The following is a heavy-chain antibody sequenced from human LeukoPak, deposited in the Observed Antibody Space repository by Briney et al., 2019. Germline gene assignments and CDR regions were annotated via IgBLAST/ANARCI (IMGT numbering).Heavy chain of an antibody. CDR3: AKDLGYSSSEMMGAFDI. CDR1: GFTFSSYG. Sequence: PGGSLRLSCAASGFTFSSYGMHWVRQAPGKGLEWVAFIRYDGSNKYYADSVKGRFTISRDNSKNTLYLQMNSLRAKDTAVYYCAKDLGYSSSEMMGAFDIWGQGTMVTVSS. CDR2: IRYDGSNK. V-gene: IGHV3-30*02. D-gene: IGHD6-13*01. J-gene: IGHJ3*02.